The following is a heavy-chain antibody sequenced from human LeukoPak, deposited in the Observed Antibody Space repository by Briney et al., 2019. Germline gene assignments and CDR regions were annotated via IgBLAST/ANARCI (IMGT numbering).Heavy chain of an antibody. D-gene: IGHD6-13*01. CDR2: IYPGDSDT. J-gene: IGHJ3*02. V-gene: IGHV5-51*01. Sequence: GESLKISCKGSGYSFTSYWIGWVRQMPGKGLEWMGIIYPGDSDTRYSPSFQGQVTISADKSISTAYLQWSSLKASDTAMYYCARPSGQLGGVPAFDIWGQGTMVTVSS. CDR3: ARPSGQLGGVPAFDI. CDR1: GYSFTSYW.